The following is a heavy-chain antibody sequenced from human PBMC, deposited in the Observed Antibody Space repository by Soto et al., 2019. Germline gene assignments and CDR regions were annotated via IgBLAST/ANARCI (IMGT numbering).Heavy chain of an antibody. CDR2: INAGNGNT. CDR1: GGTFTGYA. J-gene: IGHJ4*02. D-gene: IGHD6-19*01. V-gene: IGHV1-3*01. CDR3: ARAVAVAANFDY. Sequence: EASVKVSCKASGGTFTGYAMHWVRQAPGQRLEWMGWINAGNGNTKYSQKFQGRVTITRDTSASTAYMELSSLRSEDTAVYYCARAVAVAANFDYWGQGTLVTVSS.